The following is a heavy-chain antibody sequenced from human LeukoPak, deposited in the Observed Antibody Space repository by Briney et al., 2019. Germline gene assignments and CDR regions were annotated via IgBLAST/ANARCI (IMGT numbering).Heavy chain of an antibody. J-gene: IGHJ6*02. Sequence: GGSLRLSCTASGFTSSDYYMSWIRQAPGKGLEWVSYITSGSSDSSNYYTNYEDSVKGRFTISRDNAKNSLYLQMSSLRGEHTAVYYCVKNPFFYYGVDVWGQGTTVTV. V-gene: IGHV3-11*06. CDR1: GFTSSDYY. CDR3: VKNPFFYYGVDV. CDR2: ITSGSSDSSNYYT.